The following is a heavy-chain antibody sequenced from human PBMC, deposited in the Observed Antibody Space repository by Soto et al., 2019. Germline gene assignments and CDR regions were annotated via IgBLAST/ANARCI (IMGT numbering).Heavy chain of an antibody. CDR1: GFTFSSYG. D-gene: IGHD5-18*01. Sequence: GGSLRLSCAASGFTFSSYGMHWVRQAPGKGLEWVAVISYDGSNKYYADSVKGRFTISRDNSKNTLYLQMNSLRAEDTAVYYCAKGNRIQLWTYYFDYWGRGTLVTVSS. J-gene: IGHJ4*02. V-gene: IGHV3-30*18. CDR3: AKGNRIQLWTYYFDY. CDR2: ISYDGSNK.